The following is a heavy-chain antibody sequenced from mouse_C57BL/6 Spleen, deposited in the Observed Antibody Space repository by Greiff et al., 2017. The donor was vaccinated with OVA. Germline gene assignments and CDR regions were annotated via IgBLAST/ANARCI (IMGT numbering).Heavy chain of an antibody. D-gene: IGHD1-1*01. CDR3: ARKGNYYGSSLQGAMDY. CDR2: ILPGSGST. J-gene: IGHJ4*01. Sequence: VQLQQSGAELMKPGASVKLSCKATGYTFTGYWIEWVKQRPGHGLEWIGEILPGSGSTNYNEKFKGKATFTADTSSNTAYMQLSSLTTEDSAIYYCARKGNYYGSSLQGAMDYWGQGTSVTVSS. CDR1: GYTFTGYW. V-gene: IGHV1-9*01.